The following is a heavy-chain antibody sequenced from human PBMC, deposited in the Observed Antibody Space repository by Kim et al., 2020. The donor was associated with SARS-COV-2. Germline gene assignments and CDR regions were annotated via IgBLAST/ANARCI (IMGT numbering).Heavy chain of an antibody. CDR2: IYYSGST. CDR3: AREGRDYDLDYFDY. CDR1: GGSISSYY. J-gene: IGHJ4*02. D-gene: IGHD3-22*01. V-gene: IGHV4-59*01. Sequence: SETLSLTCTVSGGSISSYYWSWIRQPPGKGLEWIGYIYYSGSTNYNPSLKSRVTISVDTSKNQFSLKLSSVTAADTAVYYCAREGRDYDLDYFDYWGQGTLVTVSS.